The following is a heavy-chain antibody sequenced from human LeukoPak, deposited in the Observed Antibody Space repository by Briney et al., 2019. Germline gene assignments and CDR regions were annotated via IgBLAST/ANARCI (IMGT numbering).Heavy chain of an antibody. Sequence: PGGSLRLSCAASGFTFSSYAMSWVRQAPGQGLEWVANIKQDGGDKNYVDSVKGRFTISRDNARNSLYLQMNSLRVDDTAVYYCARGQTVAEWGQGTLVTVSS. J-gene: IGHJ4*02. D-gene: IGHD6-19*01. CDR3: ARGQTVAE. CDR1: GFTFSSYA. V-gene: IGHV3-7*01. CDR2: IKQDGGDK.